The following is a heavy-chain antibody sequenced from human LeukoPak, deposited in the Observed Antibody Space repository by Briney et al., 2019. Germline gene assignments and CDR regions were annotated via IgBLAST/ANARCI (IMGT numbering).Heavy chain of an antibody. CDR2: IWYDGTNK. Sequence: GGSLRLSCVGSGLTFDDYAMHWVRQAPGKGLEWVAVIWYDGTNKYYADSVKGRFTISRDNSKNTLYLQMNSLRAEDTAVYYCARDYYDSSGYRADAFDIWGQGTMVIVSS. J-gene: IGHJ3*02. CDR3: ARDYYDSSGYRADAFDI. V-gene: IGHV3-33*08. CDR1: GLTFDDYA. D-gene: IGHD3-22*01.